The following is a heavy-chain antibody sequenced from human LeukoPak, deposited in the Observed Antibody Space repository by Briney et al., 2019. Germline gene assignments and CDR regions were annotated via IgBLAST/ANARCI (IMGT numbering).Heavy chain of an antibody. CDR3: SRGLSDVY. Sequence: SETLSLTCGVYGGSFSGYYWTWIRQPPGKGLEWIGEINHSGITNYNPSLKSRVTISIDTSKSQFSLKLNSVTAADTAVYYCSRGLSDVYWGQGTLVTVSS. V-gene: IGHV4-34*01. J-gene: IGHJ4*02. CDR2: INHSGIT. CDR1: GGSFSGYY.